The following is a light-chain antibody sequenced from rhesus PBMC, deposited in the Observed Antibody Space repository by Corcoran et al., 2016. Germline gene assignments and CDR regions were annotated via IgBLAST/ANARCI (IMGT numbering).Light chain of an antibody. CDR2: RAS. V-gene: IGKV1S9*01. CDR1: QSLSNY. J-gene: IGKJ2*01. CDR3: QQGYSYPYS. Sequence: DIQMTQSPSSLSASVGDRVTITCQASQSLSNYLNWYQQKPGKIPKLLIYRASSLQSGIPSRFSGSGSGTDFTLTISRLQPEDFATYYCQQGYSYPYSFGQGTKVEIK.